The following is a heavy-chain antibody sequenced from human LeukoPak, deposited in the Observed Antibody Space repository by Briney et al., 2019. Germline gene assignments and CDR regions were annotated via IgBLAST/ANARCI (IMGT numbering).Heavy chain of an antibody. V-gene: IGHV3-21*01. D-gene: IGHD3-9*01. Sequence: GGSLRLSCAASGFTFSSYSMNWVRQAPGKGLEWASSITSSSSYIYYADSVKGRFTISRDNAKNSLYLQMNSLRAEDTAVYYCARGYDILTGYYASDYWGQGTLVTVSS. CDR3: ARGYDILTGYYASDY. J-gene: IGHJ4*02. CDR1: GFTFSSYS. CDR2: ITSSSSYI.